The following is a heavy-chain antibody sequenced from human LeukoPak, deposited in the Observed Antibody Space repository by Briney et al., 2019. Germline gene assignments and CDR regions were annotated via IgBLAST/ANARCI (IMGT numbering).Heavy chain of an antibody. D-gene: IGHD2-2*01. CDR2: VYHTGTT. Sequence: SETLSLTCTVSGASVSSSHYFWGWLRQPPGKGLEYIGGVYHTGTTYYNPSLKSRVFVSVDMSKNQFSLQLSSVTATDTAVYYCHFKYCSSSTCFYYFDYWGQGTLVTVSS. CDR1: GASVSSSHYF. CDR3: HFKYCSSSTCFYYFDY. V-gene: IGHV4-39*01. J-gene: IGHJ4*02.